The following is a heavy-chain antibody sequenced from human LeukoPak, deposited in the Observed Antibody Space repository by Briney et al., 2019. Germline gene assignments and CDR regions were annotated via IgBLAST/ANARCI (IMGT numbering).Heavy chain of an antibody. D-gene: IGHD6-13*01. CDR1: GFTFSDYY. J-gene: IGHJ4*02. CDR3: ARRLMAAAGSYFDY. CDR2: ISSSGSTI. Sequence: GGSLRLSCAASGFTFSDYYMSRIRQAPGKGLEWVSYISSSGSTIYYADSVKGRFTISRDNAKNSLYLQMNSLRAEDTAVYYCARRLMAAAGSYFDYWGQGTMVTVSS. V-gene: IGHV3-11*01.